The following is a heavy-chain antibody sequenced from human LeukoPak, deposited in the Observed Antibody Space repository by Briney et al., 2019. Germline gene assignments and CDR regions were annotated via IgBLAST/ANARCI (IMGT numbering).Heavy chain of an antibody. Sequence: QSGGSLRLSCAASGFTFSSYGMHWVRQAPGKGLEWVAFIRYDGSNKYYADSVKGRFTISRDNSKNTLYLQMNSLRAEDTAVYYCAKDPEGSGWNYYFDHWGQGTLVTVSS. D-gene: IGHD6-19*01. CDR1: GFTFSSYG. CDR2: IRYDGSNK. J-gene: IGHJ4*02. CDR3: AKDPEGSGWNYYFDH. V-gene: IGHV3-30*02.